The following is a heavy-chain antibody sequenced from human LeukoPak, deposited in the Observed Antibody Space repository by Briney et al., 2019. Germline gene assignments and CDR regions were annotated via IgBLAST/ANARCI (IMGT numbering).Heavy chain of an antibody. V-gene: IGHV4-59*01. CDR1: GGSISSYY. CDR3: ARAPVVVAPNWFDP. Sequence: PSETLSLTCTVSGGSISSYYWSWIRQPPGKGLEWIGYIYYSGSTNYNPSLKSRDTISVDTSKNQFSLKLSSVTAADTAVYYCARAPVVVAPNWFDPWGQGTLVTVSS. J-gene: IGHJ5*02. D-gene: IGHD2-15*01. CDR2: IYYSGST.